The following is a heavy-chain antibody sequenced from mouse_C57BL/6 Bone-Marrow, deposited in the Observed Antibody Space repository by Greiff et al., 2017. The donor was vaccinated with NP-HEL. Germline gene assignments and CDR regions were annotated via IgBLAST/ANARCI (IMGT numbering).Heavy chain of an antibody. J-gene: IGHJ1*03. CDR2: IYPRSGNT. CDR3: ARVGTTPWYFDV. D-gene: IGHD1-1*01. Sequence: VMLVESGAELARPGASVKLSCKASGYTFTSYGISWVKQRTGQGLEWIGEIYPRSGNTYYNEKFKGKATLTADKSSSTAYMELRSLTSEDTAVYCCARVGTTPWYFDVWGTGTTVTVSS. V-gene: IGHV1-81*01. CDR1: GYTFTSYG.